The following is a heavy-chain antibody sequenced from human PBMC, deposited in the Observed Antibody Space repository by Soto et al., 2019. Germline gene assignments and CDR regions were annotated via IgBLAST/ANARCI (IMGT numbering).Heavy chain of an antibody. D-gene: IGHD6-6*01. CDR1: GYTFTSYA. J-gene: IGHJ6*02. Sequence: ASVKVSCKASGYTFTSYAMHWVRQAPGQRLEWMGWINAGNGNTKYSQKFQGRVTIIRDTSASAAYMELSSLRSEDTAVYYCARALGSSDDYYYYYGMDVWGQGTTVTVSS. CDR2: INAGNGNT. V-gene: IGHV1-3*01. CDR3: ARALGSSDDYYYYYGMDV.